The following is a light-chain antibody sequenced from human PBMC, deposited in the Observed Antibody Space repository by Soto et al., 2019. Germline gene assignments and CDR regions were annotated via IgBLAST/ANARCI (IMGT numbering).Light chain of an antibody. V-gene: IGKV3-11*01. CDR2: DAS. CDR1: QSVSSY. CDR3: QQRSNWPVT. J-gene: IGKJ5*01. Sequence: EIVLTQSASTLSLSPGERATLSCRASQSVSSYLAWYQQKTGQAPRLLIYDASNRATGIPARFSGSGYGTDFNLTISSLETEDFAVYYCQQRSNWPVTFGQGTRLEIK.